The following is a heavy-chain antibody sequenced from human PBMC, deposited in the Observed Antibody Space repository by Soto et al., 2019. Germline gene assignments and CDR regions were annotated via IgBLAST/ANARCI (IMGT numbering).Heavy chain of an antibody. CDR3: ARELATYKPEGVDV. Sequence: ASVKVSCKASGYTFSGYSIRWVRQAPGQGLEWMGGINPNSGSTKYAQKFQGRVTMTTDASTSTAYMELSRLRSGDTAVYYCARELATYKPEGVDVWGQGTPVTVSS. CDR1: GYTFSGYS. J-gene: IGHJ6*02. V-gene: IGHV1-2*02. D-gene: IGHD1-1*01. CDR2: INPNSGST.